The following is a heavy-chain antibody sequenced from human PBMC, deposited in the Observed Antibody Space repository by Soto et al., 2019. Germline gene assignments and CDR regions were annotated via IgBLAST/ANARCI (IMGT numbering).Heavy chain of an antibody. CDR1: GYTFSGSV. D-gene: IGHD4-17*01. CDR3: ASEIDATTATSLDY. V-gene: IGHV1-3*01. J-gene: IGHJ4*02. CDR2: INADNGNT. Sequence: QVQLVQSGAEVKKPGASVKVSCKASGYTFSGSVMNWVRQAPGQGLEWMGWINADNGNTKNSQKLQGRVTMTWDTYASTASMELSSLRSEDTAIYYCASEIDATTATSLDYWGKGTLVTVSS.